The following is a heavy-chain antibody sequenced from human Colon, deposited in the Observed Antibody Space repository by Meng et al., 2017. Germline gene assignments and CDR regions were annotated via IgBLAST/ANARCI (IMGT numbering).Heavy chain of an antibody. CDR2: IYPADGNR. J-gene: IGHJ4*02. CDR1: GYSFTSYG. V-gene: IGHV1-3*01. CDR3: ARDERGGPYYFDY. Sequence: QVQLVQSGAELKKPGASVKVSCQASGYSFTSYGMHWLRQAPGQRPEGMGWIYPADGNRRYSQKFQDRLTITTDTFARTAYMELSSLRSEDTAVYFCARDERGGPYYFDYWGQGTLVTVSS.